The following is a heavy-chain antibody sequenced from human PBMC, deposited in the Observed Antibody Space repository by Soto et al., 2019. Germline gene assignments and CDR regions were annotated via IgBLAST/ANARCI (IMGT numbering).Heavy chain of an antibody. CDR3: ARDSMTFVGVAHPQAFDI. CDR2: ISRSHTYI. Sequence: EIQLVESGGGLVKPGGSLRLSCSASGFTFNTYSMTWVRQAPGKGLQWVSSISRSHTYIDYADSVSGRFTISRDNAHNALYLQMNSLRAEDTAVYYCARDSMTFVGVAHPQAFDIWGQGTEVTVSS. CDR1: GFTFNTYS. V-gene: IGHV3-21*02. J-gene: IGHJ3*02. D-gene: IGHD2-15*01.